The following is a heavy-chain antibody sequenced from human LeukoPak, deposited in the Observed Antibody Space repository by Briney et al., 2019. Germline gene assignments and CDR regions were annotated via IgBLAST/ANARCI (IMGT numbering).Heavy chain of an antibody. CDR1: GFSFSSYA. J-gene: IGHJ4*02. V-gene: IGHV3-23*01. D-gene: IGHD2-15*01. CDR3: AKAPVTSCRGAFCYPFDY. CDR2: MSSSDDGR. Sequence: PGGSLRLSCATSGFSFSSYAMSWVRQAPGKGLEWVSAMSSSDDGRYYAASVRGRFTISRDTSRSTLYLQMNSLRAADAAVYYCAKAPVTSCRGAFCYPFDYWGQGTLVTVSS.